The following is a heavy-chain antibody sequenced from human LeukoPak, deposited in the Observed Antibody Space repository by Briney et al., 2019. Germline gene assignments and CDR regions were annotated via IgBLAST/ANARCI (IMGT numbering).Heavy chain of an antibody. J-gene: IGHJ5*02. V-gene: IGHV3-66*01. CDR1: GFSIMNSA. CDR2: LYSGGIA. D-gene: IGHD3-16*02. Sequence: PGGSLRLSCAASGFSIMNSAMNWVRQAPGKGLEWVSVLYSGGIAYYADSVKGRFTISRDNSKNTLYLQMNSLRAEDTAVYYCARDRNDNVWRSYPSWGQGTLVTVSS. CDR3: ARDRNDNVWRSYPS.